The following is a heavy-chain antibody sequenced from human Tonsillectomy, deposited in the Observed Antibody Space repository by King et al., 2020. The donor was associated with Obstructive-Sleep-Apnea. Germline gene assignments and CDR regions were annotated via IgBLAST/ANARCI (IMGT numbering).Heavy chain of an antibody. V-gene: IGHV3-30*04. CDR3: ARDSTFSARALLY. Sequence: VQLVESGGGVVQPGRSLRLSCAAAGFTFSSYAMHWVRQAPGKGLEWVAVISYDGSNKYYADSVKGRFTIYRDDSKNTLYLQMNSLRAEDTAVYYCARDSTFSARALLYWGQGTLVTVSS. D-gene: IGHD6-25*01. J-gene: IGHJ4*02. CDR1: GFTFSSYA. CDR2: ISYDGSNK.